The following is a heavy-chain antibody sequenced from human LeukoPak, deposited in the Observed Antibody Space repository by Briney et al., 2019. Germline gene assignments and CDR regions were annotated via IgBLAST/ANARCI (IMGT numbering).Heavy chain of an antibody. J-gene: IGHJ4*02. V-gene: IGHV3-23*01. D-gene: IGHD6-19*01. CDR1: GFTFSSYN. Sequence: SGGSLRLSCAASGFTFSSYNMNWVRQAPGKGLEWVSAISGSGGSTYYADSVKGRSTISRDNSKNTLYLQMNSLRAEDTAVYYCAKDLARYSSGPGDYFDYWGQGTLVTVSS. CDR3: AKDLARYSSGPGDYFDY. CDR2: ISGSGGST.